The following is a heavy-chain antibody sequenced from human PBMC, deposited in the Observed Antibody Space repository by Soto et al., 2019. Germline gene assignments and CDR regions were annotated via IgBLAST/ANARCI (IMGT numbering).Heavy chain of an antibody. Sequence: SVKVSCKASGGTFSSYAISWVRQAPGQGLEWMGGIIPIFGTANYAQKFQGRVTITADESTSTAYMELSSLRSEDTAVYYCAREGGRKQQLALSWGQGTLVTSPQ. D-gene: IGHD6-13*01. J-gene: IGHJ5*02. CDR2: IIPIFGTA. CDR1: GGTFSSYA. CDR3: AREGGRKQQLALS. V-gene: IGHV1-69*13.